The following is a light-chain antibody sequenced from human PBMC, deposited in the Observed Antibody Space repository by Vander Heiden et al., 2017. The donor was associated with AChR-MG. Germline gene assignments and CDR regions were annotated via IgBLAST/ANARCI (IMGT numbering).Light chain of an antibody. V-gene: IGLV2-11*01. J-gene: IGLJ1*01. CDR1: SSDVGAYNY. CDR3: CSYAGNYAYV. CDR2: DVS. Sequence: QSALTQPHSVSGSPGQSVAIPCTGTSSDVGAYNYVSWYQLHPGKAPKLMIYDVSKRPSGVPDRFSGSKSGNTASLTISGLQAEDEADYYCCSYAGNYAYVFGTGTKVTVL.